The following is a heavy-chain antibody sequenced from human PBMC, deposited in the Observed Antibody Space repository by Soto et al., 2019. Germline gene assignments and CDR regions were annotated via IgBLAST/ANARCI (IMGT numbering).Heavy chain of an antibody. CDR3: TRPLYYDFWSGYSFDY. Sequence: GGSLRLSCAAYGFTFSNAWMSWVRQAPGKGLEWVGRIKSKTDGGTTDYAAPVKGRFTISRDDSKNTLYLQMNSLKTDDTAVYYCTRPLYYDFWSGYSFDYWGQGTLVTVSS. CDR1: GFTFSNAW. CDR2: IKSKTDGGTT. V-gene: IGHV3-15*01. J-gene: IGHJ4*02. D-gene: IGHD3-3*01.